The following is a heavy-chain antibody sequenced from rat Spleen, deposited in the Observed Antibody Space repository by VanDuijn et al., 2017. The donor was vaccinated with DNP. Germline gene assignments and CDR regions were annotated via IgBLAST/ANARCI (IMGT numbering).Heavy chain of an antibody. Sequence: EVQLMETGGGLVQPGGSLKLSCVASGFTFNNYWMTWIRQVPGKGLEWVASITSSGGSTYYPDSVKGRFTISRDNAKSTLYLQMNSLRSEDTATYYCARPYSPWDAMDAWGQGTSVTVSS. CDR3: ARPYSPWDAMDA. V-gene: IGHV5-31*01. CDR1: GFTFNNYW. CDR2: ITSSGGST. D-gene: IGHD1-11*01. J-gene: IGHJ4*01.